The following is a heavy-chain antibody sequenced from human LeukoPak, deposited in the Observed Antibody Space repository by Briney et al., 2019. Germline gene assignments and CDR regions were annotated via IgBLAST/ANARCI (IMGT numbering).Heavy chain of an antibody. D-gene: IGHD3-22*01. CDR1: GGSIASSSNY. Sequence: SETLSLTCTVSGGSIASSSNYWGWIRQPPGKGLEWIGSIYYSGSTYYNPSLKSRVTISVDTSKNQFPLKLSSVTAADTAVYYCAREVHDYYYDSSGCNFDYWGQGTPVTVSS. CDR2: IYYSGST. V-gene: IGHV4-39*06. J-gene: IGHJ4*02. CDR3: AREVHDYYYDSSGCNFDY.